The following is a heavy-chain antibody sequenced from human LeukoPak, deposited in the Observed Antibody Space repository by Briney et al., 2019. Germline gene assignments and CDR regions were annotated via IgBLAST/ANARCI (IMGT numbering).Heavy chain of an antibody. Sequence: SVKVSCKASGGTFSSYAISWVRQAPGQGLEWMGGIIPIFGTANYAQKFQGRVTITTDESTSTAYMELSSLRSEDTAVYYCARGKWELPLYYYYYYMDVWGKGTTVTVSS. J-gene: IGHJ6*03. CDR1: GGTFSSYA. CDR2: IIPIFGTA. V-gene: IGHV1-69*05. D-gene: IGHD1-26*01. CDR3: ARGKWELPLYYYYYYMDV.